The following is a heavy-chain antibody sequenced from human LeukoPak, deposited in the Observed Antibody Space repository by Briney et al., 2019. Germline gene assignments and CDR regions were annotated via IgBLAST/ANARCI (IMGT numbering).Heavy chain of an antibody. CDR3: ATVRFNLGYRPRQLERRVHWFDP. Sequence: RASVKVSCKASGYTFTSYGISWVRQAPGQGLEWMGWISGYNGNTNYAQKLQGRVTMTEDTSTDTAYMELSSLRSEDTAVYYCATVRFNLGYRPRQLERRVHWFDPWGQGTLVTVSS. J-gene: IGHJ5*02. CDR2: ISGYNGNT. D-gene: IGHD1-1*01. V-gene: IGHV1-18*01. CDR1: GYTFTSYG.